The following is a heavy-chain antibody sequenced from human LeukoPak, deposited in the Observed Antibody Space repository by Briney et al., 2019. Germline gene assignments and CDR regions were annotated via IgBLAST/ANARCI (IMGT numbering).Heavy chain of an antibody. D-gene: IGHD3-22*01. CDR3: ARVRYYYDSSGYNYYFDY. CDR1: GGTFSSYA. J-gene: IGHJ4*02. Sequence: SVKVSFKASGGTFSSYAISWVRQAPGQGLGWMGRIIPILGIANYAQKFQGRVTITADKSTSTAYMELSSLRSEDTAVYYCARVRYYYDSSGYNYYFDYWGQGTLVTVSS. CDR2: IIPILGIA. V-gene: IGHV1-69*04.